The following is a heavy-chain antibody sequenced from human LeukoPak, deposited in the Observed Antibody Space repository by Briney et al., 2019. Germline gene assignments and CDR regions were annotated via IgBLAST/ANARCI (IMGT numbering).Heavy chain of an antibody. CDR2: IIPILGIA. D-gene: IGHD7-27*01. Sequence: SVKVSCKAPGGTFSSYAISWVRQAPGQGLEWMGRIIPILGIANYAQKFQGRVTITADKSTSTAYMELSSLRSEDTAVYYCARDLLTGEWDYYYYGMDVWGQGTTVTVSS. J-gene: IGHJ6*02. V-gene: IGHV1-69*04. CDR3: ARDLLTGEWDYYYYGMDV. CDR1: GGTFSSYA.